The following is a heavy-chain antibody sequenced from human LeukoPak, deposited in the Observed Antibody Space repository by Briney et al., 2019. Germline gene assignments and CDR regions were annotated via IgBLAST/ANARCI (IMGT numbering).Heavy chain of an antibody. J-gene: IGHJ4*02. D-gene: IGHD6-19*01. V-gene: IGHV4-34*01. Sequence: PSETLSLTCSVHGSSFTGYYWSWIRQPPGKGLEWIGERNHRGSSYFNPSFESRVTISLDMSRKQFSLNLTSVTDADTAFYYCARGSGSYSGAADYWGQGTLVTVSS. CDR1: GSSFTGYY. CDR3: ARGSGSYSGAADY. CDR2: RNHRGSS.